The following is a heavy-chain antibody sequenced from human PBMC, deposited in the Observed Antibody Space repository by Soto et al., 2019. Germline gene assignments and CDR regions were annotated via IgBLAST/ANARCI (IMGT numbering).Heavy chain of an antibody. D-gene: IGHD2-15*01. J-gene: IGHJ4*02. Sequence: PSETLSLTCTVSGGSISSYYWSWIRQPPGKGLEWIGYIYDSGSTYYNPSLKSRVTISVDTSKNQFSLKLSSVTAADTAVYYCARSVTQWGQGTMVTVSS. CDR2: IYDSGST. CDR1: GGSISSYY. V-gene: IGHV4-59*12. CDR3: ARSVTQ.